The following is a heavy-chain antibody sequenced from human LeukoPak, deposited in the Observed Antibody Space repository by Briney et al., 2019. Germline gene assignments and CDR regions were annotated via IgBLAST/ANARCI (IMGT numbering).Heavy chain of an antibody. V-gene: IGHV3-23*01. CDR1: GFTFSSYA. Sequence: PGGSLRLSCAASGFTFSSYAMSWVRQAPGKGLEWVSAISGSGGSTYYADSVKGRFTISRDNPKNSLYLQMNSLRAEDTAVYYCARLPAYCSSTACYYDYWGQGTLVTVSS. D-gene: IGHD2-2*01. CDR3: ARLPAYCSSTACYYDY. J-gene: IGHJ4*02. CDR2: ISGSGGST.